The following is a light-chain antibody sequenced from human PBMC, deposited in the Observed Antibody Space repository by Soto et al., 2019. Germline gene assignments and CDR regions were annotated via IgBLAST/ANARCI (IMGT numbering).Light chain of an antibody. J-gene: IGKJ3*01. V-gene: IGKV3-20*01. CDR3: QQYGSSPPMIT. CDR1: QSVSSSY. Sequence: EFVLTQSPGTLSLSPGERATLSCRASQSVSSSYLAWYQQKPGQAPRLLIYGASSRATGIPDRFSGSGSGTDFTLTISRLEPEDFAVYYCQQYGSSPPMITFGPGTKVDIK. CDR2: GAS.